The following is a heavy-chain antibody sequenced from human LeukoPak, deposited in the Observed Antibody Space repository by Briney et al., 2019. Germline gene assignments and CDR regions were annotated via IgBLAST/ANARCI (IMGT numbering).Heavy chain of an antibody. CDR1: GFTFINYW. D-gene: IGHD7-27*01. CDR2: INSDGSTT. CDR3: VRLTAGTPFDY. Sequence: PGGSLRLSCAASGFTFINYWMHWVRQAPGKGLVWVSRINSDGSTTDYAESVKGRFTISRDNAQSTLYLQMNSLRAEDTAVYFCVRLTAGTPFDYWGQGTLVTVSS. J-gene: IGHJ4*02. V-gene: IGHV3-74*01.